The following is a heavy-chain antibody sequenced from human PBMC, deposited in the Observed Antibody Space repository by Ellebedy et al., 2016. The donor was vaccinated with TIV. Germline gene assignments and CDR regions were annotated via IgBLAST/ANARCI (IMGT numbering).Heavy chain of an antibody. CDR3: ARELLEMNAFDI. CDR2: IYYSGST. J-gene: IGHJ3*02. CDR1: GGSISSYY. D-gene: IGHD5-24*01. V-gene: IGHV4-59*01. Sequence: MPSETLSLTCTVSGGSISSYYWSWIRQPPGKGLEWIGYIYYSGSTNYNPSLKSRVTISVDTSKNQFSLKLSSVTAADTAVYYCARELLEMNAFDIWGQGTMVTVSS.